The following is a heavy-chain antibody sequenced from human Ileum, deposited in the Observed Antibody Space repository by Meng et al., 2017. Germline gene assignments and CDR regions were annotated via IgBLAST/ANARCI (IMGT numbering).Heavy chain of an antibody. J-gene: IGHJ4*02. Sequence: HVQLQPSGPGLVKPSQTLSLTCAVPGGSVSSNIAAWNWIRQSPLRGLEWLGRTYYRSKWYSEYAVSVKSRISITPDTSKNQFSLQMNSVTPEDTAVYYCASGSGSLDYWGPGTLVTVSS. D-gene: IGHD3-3*01. CDR1: GGSVSSNIAA. CDR3: ASGSGSLDY. CDR2: TYYRSKWYS. V-gene: IGHV6-1*01.